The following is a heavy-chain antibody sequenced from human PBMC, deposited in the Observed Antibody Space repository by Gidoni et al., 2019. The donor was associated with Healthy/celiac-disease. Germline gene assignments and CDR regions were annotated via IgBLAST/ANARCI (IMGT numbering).Heavy chain of an antibody. CDR3: AREGGIVGATEYYFDY. CDR2: IIPILGIA. CDR1: GGTFSSYT. J-gene: IGHJ4*02. D-gene: IGHD1-26*01. Sequence: QVQLVQSGAEVKKPGSSVKVSCKASGGTFSSYTISWVRQAPGQGLEWMGRIIPILGIANYAQKFQGRVTITADKSTSTAYMELSSLRSEDTAVYYCAREGGIVGATEYYFDYWGQGTLVTVSS. V-gene: IGHV1-69*08.